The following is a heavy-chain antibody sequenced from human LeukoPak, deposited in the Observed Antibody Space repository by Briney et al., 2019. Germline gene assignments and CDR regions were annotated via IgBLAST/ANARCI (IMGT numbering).Heavy chain of an antibody. V-gene: IGHV1-69*13. CDR2: IIPIFGTA. CDR1: GGTFSSYA. J-gene: IGHJ4*02. D-gene: IGHD6-13*01. CDR3: AVGPVEEGYSSSWYYY. Sequence: SVKVSCKASGGTFSSYAISWVRQAPGQGLEWMGGIIPIFGTANYAQKFQGRVTITADESTSTAYMELSSLRSGDTAVYYCAVGPVEEGYSSSWYYYWGQGTLVTVSS.